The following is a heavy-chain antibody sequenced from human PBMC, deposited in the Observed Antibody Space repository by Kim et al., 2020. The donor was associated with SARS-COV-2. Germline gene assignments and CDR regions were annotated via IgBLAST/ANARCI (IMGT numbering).Heavy chain of an antibody. D-gene: IGHD3-16*01. V-gene: IGHV4-59*01. CDR1: GGSISNYY. Sequence: SETLSLTCTASGGSISNYYWSWIRQPPGKGLEWIGYIYYSGSTNYNPSLRSRVTISVDTSKNQFFLKLSSVTAADTAVYYCARGGARSVAFDIWGQGTMVTVSS. CDR3: ARGGARSVAFDI. J-gene: IGHJ3*02. CDR2: IYYSGST.